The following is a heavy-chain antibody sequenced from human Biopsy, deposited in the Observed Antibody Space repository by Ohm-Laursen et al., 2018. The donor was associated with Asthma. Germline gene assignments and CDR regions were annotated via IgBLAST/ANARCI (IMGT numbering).Heavy chain of an antibody. Sequence: ASAKVSCKTSGYTFNSAGITWGRQAPGQGLEWMGWISVYNGNTKVAQKLQDRVTMITDTSTSTAYMELRSLRSDDTAVYFCARAVDYSHYYGIDVWGQGTTVTVS. J-gene: IGHJ6*02. CDR1: GYTFNSAG. D-gene: IGHD3-10*01. CDR3: ARAVDYSHYYGIDV. CDR2: ISVYNGNT. V-gene: IGHV1-18*01.